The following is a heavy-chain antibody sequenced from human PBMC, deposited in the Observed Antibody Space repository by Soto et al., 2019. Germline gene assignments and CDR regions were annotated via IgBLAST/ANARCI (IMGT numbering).Heavy chain of an antibody. V-gene: IGHV3-74*01. D-gene: IGHD5-12*01. CDR1: GFTFSNSR. CDR2: LNNEERTT. J-gene: IGHJ4*02. Sequence: EVQLVESGGGLVQPGGSLRLSCAASGFTFSNSRIHWVRQVPGKGLVWVSRLNNEERTTGYADSVKGRFTIFRDNAKNTVYLQMNSLRVEDTAVYYCTRAPGYDGHDWRFDYWGQGTLVTVSS. CDR3: TRAPGYDGHDWRFDY.